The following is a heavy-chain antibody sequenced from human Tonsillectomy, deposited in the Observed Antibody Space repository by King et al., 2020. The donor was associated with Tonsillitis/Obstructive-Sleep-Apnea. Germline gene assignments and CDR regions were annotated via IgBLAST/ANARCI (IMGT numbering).Heavy chain of an antibody. Sequence: QLQESGPGLVKPSQTLSLTCTVSGGSISSGGYYWSWIRQHPGQGLEWIGYIYYSGSSYYNPSLKSRLTISVDTSKNQFSLKLSSVTAADTAVYYCARVIRYGSSYYYYYYMDVWGKGTTVTVSS. D-gene: IGHD6-6*01. CDR3: ARVIRYGSSYYYYYYMDV. J-gene: IGHJ6*03. CDR1: GGSISSGGYY. CDR2: IYYSGSS. V-gene: IGHV4-31*03.